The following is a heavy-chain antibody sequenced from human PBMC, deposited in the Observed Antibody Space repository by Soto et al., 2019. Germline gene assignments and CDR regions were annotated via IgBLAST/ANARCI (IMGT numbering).Heavy chain of an antibody. J-gene: IGHJ4*02. CDR1: GFTFSYYY. V-gene: IGHV3-11*01. Sequence: GGSLRLSCAGSGFTFSYYYISWIRQAPGKGLEWVSYMSNSGNIIYYADSVKGRFTISRDNAKNSLYLQMNSLRAEDTAVYYCARDLGSYASDGYFDSWGQGTLVTVPQ. D-gene: IGHD3-22*01. CDR2: MSNSGNII. CDR3: ARDLGSYASDGYFDS.